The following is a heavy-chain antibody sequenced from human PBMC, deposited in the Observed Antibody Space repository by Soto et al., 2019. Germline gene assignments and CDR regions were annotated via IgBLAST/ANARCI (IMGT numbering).Heavy chain of an antibody. CDR2: IYHSGTT. V-gene: IGHV4-4*02. J-gene: IGHJ4*02. CDR3: AIPGAGDFDF. Sequence: SETLSLTCAVSGASISNTDWWTWVRQPPGKGLEWIGEIYHSGTTNCDPPLKSRVTISLDKSKNQFSLTLSSVTAADTAVYYCAIPGAGDFDFCGQGTLVTVSS. D-gene: IGHD1-26*01. CDR1: GASISNTDW.